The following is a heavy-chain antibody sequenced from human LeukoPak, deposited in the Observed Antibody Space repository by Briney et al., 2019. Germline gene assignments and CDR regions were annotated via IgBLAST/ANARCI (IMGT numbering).Heavy chain of an antibody. CDR3: AKGGPWVGSSGWS. Sequence: GASVKVSCKASGGTFSSYAISWVRQAPGQGLEWMGGIIPIFGTANYAQKFQGRVTITADESTSTAYMELSSLRSEDTALYYCAKGGPWVGSSGWSWGQGTLVTVSS. J-gene: IGHJ5*02. V-gene: IGHV1-69*01. CDR1: GGTFSSYA. CDR2: IIPIFGTA. D-gene: IGHD6-19*01.